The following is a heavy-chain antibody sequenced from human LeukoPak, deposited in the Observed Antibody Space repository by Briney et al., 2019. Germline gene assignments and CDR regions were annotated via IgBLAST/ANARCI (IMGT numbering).Heavy chain of an antibody. CDR1: GFTFSSYG. CDR2: IRYDGSNK. V-gene: IGHV3-30*02. CDR3: AKDLATMVRGVQLGFDP. D-gene: IGHD3-10*01. Sequence: GGSLRLSCAASGFTFSSYGIHWVRQAPGKGLEWVAFIRYDGSNKYYTDSVKGRFTISRDNSKNTLYLQMNSLRVEDTAVYYCAKDLATMVRGVQLGFDPWGQGTLVTVSS. J-gene: IGHJ5*02.